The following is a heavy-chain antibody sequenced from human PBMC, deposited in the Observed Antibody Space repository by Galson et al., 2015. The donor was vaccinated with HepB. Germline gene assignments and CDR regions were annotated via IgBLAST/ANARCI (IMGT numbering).Heavy chain of an antibody. D-gene: IGHD3-10*01. CDR2: LSLSGTNT. CDR1: GFTFSTYA. J-gene: IGHJ4*02. V-gene: IGHV3-23*01. Sequence: SLRLSCAASGFTFSTYAMSWVRQAPGKGLEWVSALSLSGTNTYYADSVKGRFTIYRDNSKNTLFLQMNSLRVEDTAVYYCAKEGSRYYSDYWGQGTLVTVSS. CDR3: AKEGSRYYSDY.